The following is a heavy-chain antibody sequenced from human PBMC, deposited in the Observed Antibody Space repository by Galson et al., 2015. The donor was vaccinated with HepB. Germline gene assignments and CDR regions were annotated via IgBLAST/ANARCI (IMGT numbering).Heavy chain of an antibody. V-gene: IGHV1-69*13. CDR1: GGTFSSYA. CDR3: ARVGRGDTAKSAIDY. CDR2: IIPIFGTA. J-gene: IGHJ4*02. D-gene: IGHD5-18*01. Sequence: SVKVSCKASGGTFSSYAISWVRQAPGQGLEWMGGIIPIFGTANYAQKFQGRVTITADESTSTAYMELSSLRSEDTAVYYCARVGRGDTAKSAIDYWGQGTLVTVSS.